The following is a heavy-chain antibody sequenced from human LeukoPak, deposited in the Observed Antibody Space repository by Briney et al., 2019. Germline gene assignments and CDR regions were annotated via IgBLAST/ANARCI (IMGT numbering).Heavy chain of an antibody. Sequence: SVKVSCKASGGTSSSYTISWVRQAPGQGLEWMGRIIPILGIANYTQKFQGRVAITAGKSTSTAYMELSSLRSEDTAVYYCARGVEAAAGYDYYYGMDVWGQGTTVTVSS. CDR1: GGTSSSYT. CDR3: ARGVEAAAGYDYYYGMDV. J-gene: IGHJ6*02. D-gene: IGHD6-13*01. V-gene: IGHV1-69*02. CDR2: IIPILGIA.